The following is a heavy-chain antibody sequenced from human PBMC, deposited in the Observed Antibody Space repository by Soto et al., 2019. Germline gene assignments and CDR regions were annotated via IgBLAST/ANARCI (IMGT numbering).Heavy chain of an antibody. V-gene: IGHV6-1*01. J-gene: IGHJ4*02. CDR1: VDSVSNNRAT. Sequence: QTLSLTCAISVDSVSNNRATWNCIRQSPSGGLEWLGRTYYRSNLISDYSMSVKGRISINPDTSKNLVSLHLNFVTPEDTAVYYCARDHPDFNSGFDFWGQGTPVTVSS. CDR2: TYYRSNLIS. CDR3: ARDHPDFNSGFDF. D-gene: IGHD1-26*01.